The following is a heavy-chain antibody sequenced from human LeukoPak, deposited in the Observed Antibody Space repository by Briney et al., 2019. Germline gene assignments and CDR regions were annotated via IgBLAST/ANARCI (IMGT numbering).Heavy chain of an antibody. Sequence: PSETLSLTCTVSGDSINSYYWSWIRQPAGKGLEWIGRIYTSGSTNYNPSLKSGVTMSVDTSKNQFALKLSSVTAADTAVYYCARASGWSSFDYWGQGTLVSVSS. V-gene: IGHV4-4*07. CDR1: GDSINSYY. J-gene: IGHJ4*02. CDR2: IYTSGST. D-gene: IGHD6-19*01. CDR3: ARASGWSSFDY.